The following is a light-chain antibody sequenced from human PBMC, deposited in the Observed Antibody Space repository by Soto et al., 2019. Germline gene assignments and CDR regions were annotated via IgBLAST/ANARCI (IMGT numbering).Light chain of an antibody. CDR2: EVS. CDR1: SSDVGAYNY. Sequence: QSVLTQPASVSGSPGQSITISCTGTSSDVGAYNYVSWYQQHPGKAPKLIIYEVSNRPSGVSWRFSGSKSGNTASLTISGLQSEDGADYYCSSHTTSNTRVFGTGTKVTVL. V-gene: IGLV2-14*01. CDR3: SSHTTSNTRV. J-gene: IGLJ1*01.